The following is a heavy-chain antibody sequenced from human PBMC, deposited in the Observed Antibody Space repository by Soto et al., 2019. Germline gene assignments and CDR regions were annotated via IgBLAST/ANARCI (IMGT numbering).Heavy chain of an antibody. CDR1: GYTFTSYA. V-gene: IGHV1-3*01. D-gene: IGHD2-8*01. J-gene: IGHJ6*03. CDR3: ARPYCTNGVCYTSPMDV. CDR2: INAGNGNT. Sequence: ASVKVSCKASGYTFTSYAMHWVRQAPGQRLEWMGWINAGNGNTKYSQKFQGRVTITRDTSASTAYMELSSLRSEDTAVYYCARPYCTNGVCYTSPMDVWGKRTTVTVSS.